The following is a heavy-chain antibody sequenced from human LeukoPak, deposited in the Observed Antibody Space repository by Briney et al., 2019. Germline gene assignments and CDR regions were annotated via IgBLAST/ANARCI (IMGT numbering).Heavy chain of an antibody. D-gene: IGHD3-22*01. V-gene: IGHV1-18*01. CDR1: GYTFTSYG. CDR2: ISAYNGNT. J-gene: IGHJ4*02. CDR3: ARYEDYESSGYAGY. Sequence: ASVKVSCKASGYTFTSYGISWVRQAPGQGLEWMGWISAYNGNTNYAQKLQGRVTMTTDTSTSTAYMELRSLRSDDTAVYYCARYEDYESSGYAGYWGQGTLVTVSS.